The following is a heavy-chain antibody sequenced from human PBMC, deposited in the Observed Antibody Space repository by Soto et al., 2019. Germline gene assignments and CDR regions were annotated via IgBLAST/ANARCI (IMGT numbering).Heavy chain of an antibody. CDR3: EQRLRDYGLGRERATYFDP. CDR1: GFSLSTTGVG. V-gene: IGHV2-5*02. D-gene: IGHD3-10*01. CDR2: IYWDDDK. J-gene: IGHJ5*02. Sequence: QITLKESGPTLVRPTQTLPLTCTFSGFSLSTTGVGVGWISQPPGKALEWLALIYWDDDKRYSPSLKSRLTITKHTSKNEVILTRTNMDPVDTATYYCEQRLRDYGLGRERATYFDPWGQGTLVTVSS.